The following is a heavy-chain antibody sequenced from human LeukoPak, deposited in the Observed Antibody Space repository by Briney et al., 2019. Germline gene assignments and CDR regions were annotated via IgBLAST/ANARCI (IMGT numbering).Heavy chain of an antibody. V-gene: IGHV3-30*04. CDR1: RFTFRNYA. Sequence: GRSLRLSCAASRFTFRNYAMHWVRQAPGKGLEWVAVMSSDGTNKDYADSVKGRFSISRDNSKNTLYLQMNRLRADDTAVYYCARDRSQEFDPWGQGTLVTVSS. J-gene: IGHJ5*02. D-gene: IGHD3-10*01. CDR3: ARDRSQEFDP. CDR2: MSSDGTNK.